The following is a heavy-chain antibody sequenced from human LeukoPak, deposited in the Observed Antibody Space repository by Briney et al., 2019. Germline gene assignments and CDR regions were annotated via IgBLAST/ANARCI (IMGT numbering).Heavy chain of an antibody. CDR1: GGSISSYY. V-gene: IGHV4-59*08. J-gene: IGHJ5*02. CDR3: ARGVGPNWFDP. Sequence: SETLSLTCTVSGGSISSYYWSWIRQPPGKGLEWIGYIYYSGSTYYNPSLKSRVTISVDTSKNQFSLKLSSVTAADTAVYYCARGVGPNWFDPWGQGTLVTVSS. D-gene: IGHD3-3*01. CDR2: IYYSGST.